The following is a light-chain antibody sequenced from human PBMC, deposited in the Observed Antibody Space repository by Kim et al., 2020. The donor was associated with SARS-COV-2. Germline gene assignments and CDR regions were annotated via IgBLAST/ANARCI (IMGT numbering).Light chain of an antibody. Sequence: SYELTQPPSVPVSPGQTAKITCSGDALPKKLVFWYQKKSGLAPVLVIYEDKRRPSGIPERFSGSSSGTMAALTITGAQVEDEADYYCFSSEDGTNQRVFGGGTKLTVL. J-gene: IGLJ3*02. CDR3: FSSEDGTNQRV. CDR1: ALPKKL. CDR2: EDK. V-gene: IGLV3-10*01.